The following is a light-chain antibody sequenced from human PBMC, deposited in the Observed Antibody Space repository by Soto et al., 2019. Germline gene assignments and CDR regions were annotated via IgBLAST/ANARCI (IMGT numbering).Light chain of an antibody. J-gene: IGKJ1*01. Sequence: DIQLTQSPSFLSASVGDRLTITCRASQGISTYLVWYQQKPGKAPKILIYGASTLQSGVPSRFTGSGSGTEFTLTISSLQPDDFATYYCQQLNSYPRTFGQGTKVDI. CDR1: QGISTY. V-gene: IGKV1-9*01. CDR3: QQLNSYPRT. CDR2: GAS.